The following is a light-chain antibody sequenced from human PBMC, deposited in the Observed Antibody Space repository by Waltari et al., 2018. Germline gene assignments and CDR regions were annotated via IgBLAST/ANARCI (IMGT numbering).Light chain of an antibody. CDR1: NYNIGSGP. Sequence: QSVLTQAPSVSGTPGQRVTISCSGTNYNIGSGPVNWYQQVPGMSPKPLIYSNEQSPPAVPDRFSGSKSGTSASLAISGLQSEDEADYYCATWDGRVNGVLFGGGTKVTVL. CDR2: SNE. J-gene: IGLJ2*01. V-gene: IGLV1-44*01. CDR3: ATWDGRVNGVL.